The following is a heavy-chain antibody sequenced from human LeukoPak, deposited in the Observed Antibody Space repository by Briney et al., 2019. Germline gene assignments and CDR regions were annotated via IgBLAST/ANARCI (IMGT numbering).Heavy chain of an antibody. J-gene: IGHJ6*03. CDR3: ARMRDDHDDSGPSLPYYYYYMDV. V-gene: IGHV3-11*04. D-gene: IGHD3-22*01. Sequence: GGSLRLSRTPYGFRSNEYYMTWIRQAPGKGLEWISYIRSSGGTTSLADSVRGRFSISRDNAKDTLYLQLNTLTAEDSAVYYCARMRDDHDDSGPSLPYYYYYMDVWGKGTTVTVS. CDR2: IRSSGGTT. CDR1: GFRSNEYY.